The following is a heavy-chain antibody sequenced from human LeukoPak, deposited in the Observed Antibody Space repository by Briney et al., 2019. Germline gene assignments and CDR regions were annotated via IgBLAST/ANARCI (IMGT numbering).Heavy chain of an antibody. CDR2: IKQDGSEK. CDR3: ARGYKLWLAVSRAHFDY. J-gene: IGHJ4*02. D-gene: IGHD5-18*01. CDR1: GFTFSSYW. V-gene: IGHV3-7*01. Sequence: PGGSLRLSCAASGFTFSSYWMSWVRQAPGKGLEWVANIKQDGSEKYYVDSVKGRFTISRDNAKNSLYLQMNSLRAEDTAVYYCARGYKLWLAVSRAHFDYWGQGTLVTVSS.